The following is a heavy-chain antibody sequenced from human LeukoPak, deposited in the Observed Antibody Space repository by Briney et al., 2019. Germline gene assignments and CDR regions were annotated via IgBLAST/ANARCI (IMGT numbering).Heavy chain of an antibody. J-gene: IGHJ4*02. CDR3: AREGPRGNSQFDY. V-gene: IGHV3-30*03. D-gene: IGHD2/OR15-2a*01. CDR2: TSYDGSNK. CDR1: GFTFSSYG. Sequence: GGSLRLSCAASGFTFSSYGMHWVRQAPGKGLEWVAVTSYDGSNKYYADSVKGRFTISRDNAKNSLYLQMNSLRAEDTAVYYCAREGPRGNSQFDYWGQGTLVTVSS.